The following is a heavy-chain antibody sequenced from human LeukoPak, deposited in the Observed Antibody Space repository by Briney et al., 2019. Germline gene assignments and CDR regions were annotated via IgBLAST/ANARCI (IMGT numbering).Heavy chain of an antibody. CDR1: GFTFSSYA. CDR3: ARGSYYYDSSGYDY. Sequence: GGSLRLSCAASGFTFSSYAMHWVRQAPGKGLEYVSAISSNGGSTYYANSVKGRFTISRDNSKNTLYLQMGSLRAEDMAVYYCARGSYYYDSSGYDYWGQGTLVTVSS. D-gene: IGHD3-22*01. V-gene: IGHV3-64*01. J-gene: IGHJ4*02. CDR2: ISSNGGST.